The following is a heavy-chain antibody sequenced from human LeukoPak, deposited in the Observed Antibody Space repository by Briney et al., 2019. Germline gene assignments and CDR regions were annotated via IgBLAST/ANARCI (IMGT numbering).Heavy chain of an antibody. V-gene: IGHV3-11*01. CDR3: ANRPIAAADDY. CDR2: ISSSGSTI. CDR1: GFTFSDYY. D-gene: IGHD6-13*01. J-gene: IGHJ4*02. Sequence: TGGSLRLSCAASGFTFSDYYMSRIRQAPGKGLEWVSYISSSGSTIYYADSVKGRFTISRDNAKNSLYLQMNSLRAEDTAVYYCANRPIAAADDYWGQGTLVTVSS.